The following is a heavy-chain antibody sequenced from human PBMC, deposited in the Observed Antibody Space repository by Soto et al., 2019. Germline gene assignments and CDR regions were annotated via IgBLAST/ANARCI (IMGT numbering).Heavy chain of an antibody. V-gene: IGHV5-10-1*01. CDR3: ARHVCSGISCTDAFDI. J-gene: IGHJ3*02. D-gene: IGHD2-2*01. CDR2: IDPSDSYN. CDR1: GYAFTTFW. Sequence: GESLKISCKTSGYAFTTFWISWVRQVPGKGLEWLGRIDPSDSYNNHSPSFQDHVTISVDKSISTAYLQWSSLEASDTAIYYCARHVCSGISCTDAFDIWGQGTLVTVSS.